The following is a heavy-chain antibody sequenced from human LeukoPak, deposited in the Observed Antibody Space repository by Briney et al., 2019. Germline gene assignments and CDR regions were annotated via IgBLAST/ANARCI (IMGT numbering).Heavy chain of an antibody. J-gene: IGHJ4*02. V-gene: IGHV3-30-3*01. Sequence: GGSLRLSCAASGFTFSSYAMHWVRQAPGKGLEWVAVISYDGSNKYYANSVKGRFTISRDNSKNTLYLQMNSLRAEDTAVYYCARARGYSYGWSYWGQGTLVTVSS. CDR2: ISYDGSNK. CDR3: ARARGYSYGWSY. D-gene: IGHD5-18*01. CDR1: GFTFSSYA.